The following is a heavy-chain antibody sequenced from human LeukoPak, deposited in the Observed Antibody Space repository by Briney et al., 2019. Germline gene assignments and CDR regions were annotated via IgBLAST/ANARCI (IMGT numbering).Heavy chain of an antibody. CDR2: ISAKNGNT. Sequence: ASVKVSCKASGYTFTSYGISWVRHAPGQGLEWMGWISAKNGNTDYAQKVQGRVTMTTDTSTNTAYMELRSLRSDDTAVYYCARDTEWEKNRDYFDYWGQGTLVTVYS. D-gene: IGHD1-26*01. CDR3: ARDTEWEKNRDYFDY. CDR1: GYTFTSYG. V-gene: IGHV1-18*01. J-gene: IGHJ4*02.